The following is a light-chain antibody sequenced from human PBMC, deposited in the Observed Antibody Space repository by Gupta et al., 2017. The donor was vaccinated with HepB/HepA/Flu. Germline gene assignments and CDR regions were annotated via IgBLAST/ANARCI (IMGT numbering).Light chain of an antibody. Sequence: DIQLTQSPSSLSASIGDRVTFTCRTTQDIKSFLNWYPHKPGKAPKLLIYAASILQTGVPSRFSGSGSETHFTLTIAGLQPEDFATYYCQESSSSQFIFGGGTSIEIK. CDR3: QESSSSQFI. V-gene: IGKV1-39*01. CDR2: AAS. CDR1: QDIKSF. J-gene: IGKJ4*01.